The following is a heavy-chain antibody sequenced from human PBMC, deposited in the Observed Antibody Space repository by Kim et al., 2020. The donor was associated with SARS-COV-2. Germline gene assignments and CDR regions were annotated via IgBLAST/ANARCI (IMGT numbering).Heavy chain of an antibody. CDR2: INHSGST. D-gene: IGHD3-10*01. J-gene: IGHJ4*02. V-gene: IGHV4-34*01. CDR1: GGSFSGYY. Sequence: SETLSLTCAVYGGSFSGYYWSWIRQPPGKGLEWIGEINHSGSTNYNPSLKSRVTISVDTSKNQFSLKLSSVTAADTAVYYCASLLWFGESYYFDYWGQGT. CDR3: ASLLWFGESYYFDY.